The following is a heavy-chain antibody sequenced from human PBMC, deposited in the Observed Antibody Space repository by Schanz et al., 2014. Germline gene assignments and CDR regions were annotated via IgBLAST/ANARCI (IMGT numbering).Heavy chain of an antibody. J-gene: IGHJ4*02. D-gene: IGHD6-19*01. CDR3: VKTDAGWRFDY. CDR2: ISGDGTTT. CDR1: GFTFSDHW. V-gene: IGHV3-74*02. Sequence: VQLVESGGALVQPGGSLRLSCSASGFTFSDHWMSWVRQPPGKGLVSVSRISGDGTTTSYADSVKGRFTISRDNSRNTVYLQMNNVGVDDTATYYCVKTDAGWRFDYWGQGTLVIVSS.